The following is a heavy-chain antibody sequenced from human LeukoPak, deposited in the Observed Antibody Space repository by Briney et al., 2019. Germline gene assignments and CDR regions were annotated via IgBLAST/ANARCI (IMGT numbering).Heavy chain of an antibody. V-gene: IGHV3-23*01. J-gene: IGHJ3*01. CDR3: AKSRYGYNVPPSDAFDV. CDR2: ISGSGGST. Sequence: RGSLRLSCAASGFTFRSYGMTWVRQAPGKGLEWVSGISGSGGSTYYADSVKGRFTNSRDNSKNTLYLQMKSLRAEDTAVYYCAKSRYGYNVPPSDAFDVWGQGTMVTVSS. D-gene: IGHD5-24*01. CDR1: GFTFRSYG.